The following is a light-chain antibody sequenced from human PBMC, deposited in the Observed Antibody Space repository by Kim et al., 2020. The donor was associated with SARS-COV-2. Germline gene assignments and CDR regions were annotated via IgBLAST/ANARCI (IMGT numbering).Light chain of an antibody. CDR3: NSRDNSPDRLGV. Sequence: LGQTVRITCQGDSLRKYCGAWYQQKPGQAPILLIYNKNNRPSGIPDRFSASTSGNTASLTITGAQAEDEADYYCNSRDNSPDRLGVFGGGTQLTVL. CDR2: NKN. J-gene: IGLJ3*02. V-gene: IGLV3-19*01. CDR1: SLRKYC.